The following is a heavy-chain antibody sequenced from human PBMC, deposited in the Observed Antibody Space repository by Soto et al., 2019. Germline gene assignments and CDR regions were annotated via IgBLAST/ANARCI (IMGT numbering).Heavy chain of an antibody. CDR3: ARASSGWYLY. CDR2: INPRGGSA. CDR1: GYTFTSYY. Sequence: GASVKVSCKASGYTFTSYYMHWVRQAPGQGLEWTGIINPRGGSATYAQKFQGRVTMTRDTSTSTVYMELSSLRSEDTAVYYCARASSGWYLYWGQGTLVTVSS. V-gene: IGHV1-46*01. D-gene: IGHD6-19*01. J-gene: IGHJ4*02.